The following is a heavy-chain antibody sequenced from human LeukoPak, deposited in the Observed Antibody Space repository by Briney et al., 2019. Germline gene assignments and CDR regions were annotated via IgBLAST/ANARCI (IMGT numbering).Heavy chain of an antibody. V-gene: IGHV3-48*01. Sequence: GGSLRLSCAASGFTFSSYSMNWVRQAPGKGLEWVSHISSSSSTIYYADSVKGRFTISRDNAKNSLYLQMNSLRAEDTAVYYCAKGAAAGYYYYYYGMDVWGQGTTVTVSS. CDR1: GFTFSSYS. CDR3: AKGAAAGYYYYYYGMDV. CDR2: ISSSSSTI. J-gene: IGHJ6*02. D-gene: IGHD6-13*01.